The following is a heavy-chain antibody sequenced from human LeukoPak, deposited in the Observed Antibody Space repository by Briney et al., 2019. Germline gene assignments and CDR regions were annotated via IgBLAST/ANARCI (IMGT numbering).Heavy chain of an antibody. CDR2: ISGSGGST. J-gene: IGHJ4*02. V-gene: IGHV3-23*01. Sequence: PGGSLRLSCAASGFTFSSYAMIWVRQAPGKGLEWVSAISGSGGSTYYADSVKGRFTISRDNSKNTMYMQMNSPRAEDTSVYYCAKVPTIAARPNPLDYWGQGTLVTVSS. CDR3: AKVPTIAARPNPLDY. D-gene: IGHD6-6*01. CDR1: GFTFSSYA.